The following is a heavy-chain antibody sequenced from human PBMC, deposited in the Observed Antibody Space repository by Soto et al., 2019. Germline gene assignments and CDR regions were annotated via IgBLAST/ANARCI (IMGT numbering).Heavy chain of an antibody. Sequence: GGSLRLSCAASGFTFSSFALSWVRQAPEKGLEWVSAISGSGDGTDYADSVKGRFTISRDNSKNTLYLQMNSLRAEDTAVYYCPAHGYSSQDNGGQGALVAISS. CDR2: ISGSGDGT. CDR3: PAHGYSSQDN. CDR1: GFTFSSFA. J-gene: IGHJ4*01. D-gene: IGHD5-18*01. V-gene: IGHV3-23*01.